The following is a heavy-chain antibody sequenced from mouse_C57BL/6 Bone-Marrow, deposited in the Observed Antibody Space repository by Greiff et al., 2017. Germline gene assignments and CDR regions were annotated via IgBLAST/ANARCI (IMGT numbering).Heavy chain of an antibody. V-gene: IGHV1-76*01. CDR1: GYTFTDYY. CDR3: ARYPGDYYAMDY. Sequence: VKLVESGAELVRPGASVKLSCKASGYTFTDYYINWVKQRPGQGLEWIARIYPGSGNTNYNEKFKGKATLTVEKSSSTAYMQLSSLTSEDSAVYFCARYPGDYYAMDYWGQGTSVTVSS. J-gene: IGHJ4*01. CDR2: IYPGSGNT.